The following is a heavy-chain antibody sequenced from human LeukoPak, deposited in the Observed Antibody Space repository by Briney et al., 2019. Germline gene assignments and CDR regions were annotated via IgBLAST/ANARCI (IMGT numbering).Heavy chain of an antibody. Sequence: GGSLRLSCTGSGYTFGDYAMSWVRQSPGKGLEWVSFIRSKAFVGATEYAASVKARFTISRDDSKSIAYLQMNSLKTEDTAMYYCTRDGGTLDYWGQGTLVTVSS. CDR1: GYTFGDYA. D-gene: IGHD3-16*01. J-gene: IGHJ4*02. CDR2: IRSKAFVGAT. CDR3: TRDGGTLDY. V-gene: IGHV3-49*04.